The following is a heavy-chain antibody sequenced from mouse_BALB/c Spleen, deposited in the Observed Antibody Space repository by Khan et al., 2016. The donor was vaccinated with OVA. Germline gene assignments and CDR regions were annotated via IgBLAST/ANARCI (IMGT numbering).Heavy chain of an antibody. V-gene: IGHV14-1*02. J-gene: IGHJ3*01. Sequence: VQLQQSGAELVRPGALVKLSCKGSGFNIKDYKMHWVKQRPEQGLEWIGWIDPANGNTIYDRKLQGKANITADTSSNTAYLQLRRLESESTAVFYGANAGYSAWFAYWGQGTLVTVSA. CDR3: ANAGYSAWFAY. CDR2: IDPANGNT. CDR1: GFNIKDYK.